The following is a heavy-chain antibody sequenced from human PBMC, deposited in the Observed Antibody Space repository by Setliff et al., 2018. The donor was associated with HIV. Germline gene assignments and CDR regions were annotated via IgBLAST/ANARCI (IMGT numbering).Heavy chain of an antibody. Sequence: SETLSLTCAVSGVSISAYFWSWIRQSPEKGLEWFGYIDNSGNTNYSPSLKSRITISRDTSKNQFSLKLNSVTAADAAVYYCARSTPSVGYVSEHWGQGTLVTVSS. CDR3: ARSTPSVGYVSEH. CDR1: GVSISAYF. D-gene: IGHD5-12*01. CDR2: IDNSGNT. V-gene: IGHV4-59*01. J-gene: IGHJ4*02.